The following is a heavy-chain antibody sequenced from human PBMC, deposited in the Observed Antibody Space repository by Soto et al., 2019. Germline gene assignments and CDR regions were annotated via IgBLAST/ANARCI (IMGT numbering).Heavy chain of an antibody. Sequence: QVQLQESGPGLVKPSETLSLTCAVSGASIATYYCNWIRQSPGKGLEWIGYIDYSGGTNYTPSLKSRVDMSVDTSKNQFSLRLRSVTAADTAVYYCAGHVGFGDPLDYWGQGTLVTVSS. V-gene: IGHV4-59*08. D-gene: IGHD3-10*01. CDR1: GASIATYY. J-gene: IGHJ4*02. CDR3: AGHVGFGDPLDY. CDR2: IDYSGGT.